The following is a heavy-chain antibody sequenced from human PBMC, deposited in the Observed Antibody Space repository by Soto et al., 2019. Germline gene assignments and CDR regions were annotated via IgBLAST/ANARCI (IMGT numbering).Heavy chain of an antibody. CDR1: GGSISSYY. D-gene: IGHD4-17*01. CDR2: IYYSGST. Sequence: QVQLQESGPGRVKPSETLSLTCTVSGGSISSYYWSWIRQPPGKGLEWIGYIYYSGSTNYNPSLKMRVTISVDTSKNQFSLKLSSVTAADTAVYYCARRYGVYFDYWGQGTLVTVSS. V-gene: IGHV4-59*08. J-gene: IGHJ4*02. CDR3: ARRYGVYFDY.